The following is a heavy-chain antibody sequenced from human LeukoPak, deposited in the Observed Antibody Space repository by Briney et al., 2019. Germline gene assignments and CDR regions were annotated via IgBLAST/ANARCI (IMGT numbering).Heavy chain of an antibody. CDR2: ISSSSSYI. J-gene: IGHJ3*02. CDR3: ARGGSSWDFAFDI. V-gene: IGHV3-11*06. D-gene: IGHD6-13*01. CDR1: GFTFSDYY. Sequence: PGGSLRLSCAASGFTFSDYYMTWIRQAPGKGLEWVSSISSSSSYIYYADSVKGRFTISRDNSRNTLYLQMNSLRTEDTAMYYCARGGSSWDFAFDIWGQGTMVTVSS.